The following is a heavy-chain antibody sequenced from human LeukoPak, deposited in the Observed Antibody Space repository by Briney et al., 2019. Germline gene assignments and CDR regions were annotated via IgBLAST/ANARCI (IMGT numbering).Heavy chain of an antibody. V-gene: IGHV1-8*01. CDR3: ARAPRVFWSGYYLVY. D-gene: IGHD3-3*01. CDR2: MNPNSGNT. J-gene: IGHJ4*02. Sequence: SSVKVSCKASGYTFTSYDINWVRQATGQGLEWMGWMNPNSGNTDYAQKFQGRGTMTRNTSISTAYMELSSLRSEDTAVYYCARAPRVFWSGYYLVYWGQGTLVTVSS. CDR1: GYTFTSYD.